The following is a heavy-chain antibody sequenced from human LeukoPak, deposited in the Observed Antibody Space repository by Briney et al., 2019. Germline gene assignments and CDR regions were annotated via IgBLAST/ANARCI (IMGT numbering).Heavy chain of an antibody. CDR1: GYTFTGYY. CDR3: ARGGLGEYYDILTGYYPYYFDY. J-gene: IGHJ4*02. Sequence: ASVKVSCKASGYTFTGYYMHWVRQAPGQGLEWMGWINPKSGGTNYAQKFQGWVTMTRDTSISTAYVELSRLRSDDTAVYYCARGGLGEYYDILTGYYPYYFDYWGQGTLVTVSS. V-gene: IGHV1-2*04. CDR2: INPKSGGT. D-gene: IGHD3-9*01.